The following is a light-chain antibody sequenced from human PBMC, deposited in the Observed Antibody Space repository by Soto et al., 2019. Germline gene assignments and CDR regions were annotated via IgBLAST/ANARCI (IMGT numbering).Light chain of an antibody. Sequence: DIQMTQSPSTVSASVXCSVTITCRASQSISSWLAWYQQRPGKAPKLLIYKASKLQSGVPARFSGSGSGTEFTLTISSLQPDDFATYYCQQYNTYSWTFGQGTKVDNK. V-gene: IGKV1-5*03. CDR1: QSISSW. CDR3: QQYNTYSWT. CDR2: KAS. J-gene: IGKJ1*01.